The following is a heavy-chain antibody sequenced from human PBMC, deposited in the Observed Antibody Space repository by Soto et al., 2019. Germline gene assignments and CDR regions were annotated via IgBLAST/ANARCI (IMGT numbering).Heavy chain of an antibody. CDR1: GYTFTSYD. CDR3: ARVPELLWFGEGWFDP. V-gene: IGHV1-8*01. CDR2: MNPNSGNT. D-gene: IGHD3-10*01. Sequence: GASVKVSCKASGYTFTSYDINWVRQATGQGLEWMGWMNPNSGNTGYAQMFQGRVTMTRNTSISTAYMELSSLRSEDTAVYYCARVPELLWFGEGWFDPWGQGTMVTVSS. J-gene: IGHJ5*02.